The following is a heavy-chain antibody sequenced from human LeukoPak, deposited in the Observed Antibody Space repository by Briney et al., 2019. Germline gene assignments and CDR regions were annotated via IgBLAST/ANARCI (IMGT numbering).Heavy chain of an antibody. J-gene: IGHJ1*01. CDR3: ARDWTVVITDH. V-gene: IGHV1-18*01. D-gene: IGHD2-21*01. CDR2: INTNNNST. CDR1: GYSFTTYG. Sequence: ASVKVSCKASGYSFTTYGISWLRQPPVQGLEWMGRINTNNNSTYFAQKFQGRVTFTTYRSTSTAYMELRRLTSDDTAVYYCARDWTVVITDHWGQGTLVIVSS.